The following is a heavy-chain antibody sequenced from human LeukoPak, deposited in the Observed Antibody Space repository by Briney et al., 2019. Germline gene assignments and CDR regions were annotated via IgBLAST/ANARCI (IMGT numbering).Heavy chain of an antibody. CDR3: ARGRGVEIH. V-gene: IGHV4-34*01. CDR2: INHSGST. Sequence: GSLRLSCAASGFTFSSYGMHWVRQAPGKGLEWIGEINHSGSTNYNPSLRSRVTISVDTSKNQFSLKLSSVTAADTAVYYCARGRGVEIHWGQGTLVTVSS. D-gene: IGHD3-10*01. J-gene: IGHJ4*02. CDR1: GFTFSSYG.